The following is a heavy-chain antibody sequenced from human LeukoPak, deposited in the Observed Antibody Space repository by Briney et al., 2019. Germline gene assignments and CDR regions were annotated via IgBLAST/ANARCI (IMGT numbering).Heavy chain of an antibody. CDR2: IFGGVDT. Sequence: GGSLRLSCEASVFSVTNNSMSWARQAPRKGLEWVSHIFGGVDTYYADSVRGRFTISRDSSKNTLYLQMNSLRAEDTAVYYCATSSRNWGPDGFDIWGQGIMVTVSS. D-gene: IGHD7-27*01. V-gene: IGHV3-66*01. CDR3: ATSSRNWGPDGFDI. J-gene: IGHJ3*02. CDR1: VFSVTNNS.